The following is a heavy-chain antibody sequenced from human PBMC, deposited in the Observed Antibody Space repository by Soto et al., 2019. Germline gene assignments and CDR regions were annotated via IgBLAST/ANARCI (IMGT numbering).Heavy chain of an antibody. CDR3: ARVIDIIGSLDPTDAFDI. Sequence: ASVKVSCKASGYTFTGYYMHWVRQAPGQGLEWMGWINPNSGGTNYAQKFQGWVTMTRDTSISTAYMELSRLRSDDTAVYYCARVIDIIGSLDPTDAFDIWGQGTMVTVSS. V-gene: IGHV1-2*04. CDR2: INPNSGGT. D-gene: IGHD3-22*01. J-gene: IGHJ3*02. CDR1: GYTFTGYY.